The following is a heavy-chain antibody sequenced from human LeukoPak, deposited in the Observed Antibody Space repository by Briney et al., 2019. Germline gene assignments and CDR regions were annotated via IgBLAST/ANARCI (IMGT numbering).Heavy chain of an antibody. V-gene: IGHV1-2*02. CDR2: INPNSGGK. J-gene: IGHJ6*03. Sequence: GASVKVSCKASGYTFTGYYMHWVRQPPGQGLEWMGWINPNSGGKNYAQKFQGRVTMTRDTSISTAYMELSRLRSGETAVYYCARGGGRYYMDVWGKGTTVTVSS. D-gene: IGHD3-16*01. CDR3: ARGGGRYYMDV. CDR1: GYTFTGYY.